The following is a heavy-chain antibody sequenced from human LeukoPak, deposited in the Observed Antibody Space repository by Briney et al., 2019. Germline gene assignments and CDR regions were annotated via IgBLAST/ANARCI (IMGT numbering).Heavy chain of an antibody. CDR2: ISYTGST. CDR1: GVSISSHY. CDR3: ARVLAPYNPFYY. D-gene: IGHD1-14*01. V-gene: IGHV4-59*11. Sequence: SETLSLTCTVSGVSISSHYWSWIRQPPGKGLELIGYISYTGSTNYNPSLKSRVTISGDTSKNQFSLKLTAVTAADTAVYYCARVLAPYNPFYYWGQGTLVTVSS. J-gene: IGHJ4*02.